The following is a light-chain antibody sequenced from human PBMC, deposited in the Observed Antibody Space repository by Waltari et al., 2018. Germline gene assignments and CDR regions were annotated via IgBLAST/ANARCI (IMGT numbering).Light chain of an antibody. CDR3: QQRGDWPLT. J-gene: IGKJ2*01. Sequence: SLSPGERAILSCRASQSVSNYLAWYQQKPGQAPRLLIFESSKRATGTPGRFSGSGSGTDFTLTISSLEPEDFAVYYCQQRGDWPLTFGQGTKLEI. CDR1: QSVSNY. V-gene: IGKV3-11*01. CDR2: ESS.